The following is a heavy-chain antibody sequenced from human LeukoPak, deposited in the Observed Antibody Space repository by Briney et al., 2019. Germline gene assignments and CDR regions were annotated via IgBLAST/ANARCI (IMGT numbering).Heavy chain of an antibody. J-gene: IGHJ4*02. CDR1: GFTVSSSF. CDR3: ARERSGSYYTFEY. CDR2: IYSGGAT. Sequence: GGSQRLSCVASGFTVSSSFMSWVRQSPGKGLEWAALIYSGGATHYADAVKGRFTIARDTSKNTVYLQMNSLRAEDTAVYYCARERSGSYYTFEYWGLGALVTVSS. D-gene: IGHD1-26*01. V-gene: IGHV3-66*02.